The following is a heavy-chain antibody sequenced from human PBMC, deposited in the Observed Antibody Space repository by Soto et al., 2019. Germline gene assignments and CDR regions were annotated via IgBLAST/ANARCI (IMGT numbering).Heavy chain of an antibody. J-gene: IGHJ6*02. CDR2: IHAGNGNT. CDR3: SRGVSVSGTVSFYYNGLDV. CDR1: GYSFTSHA. V-gene: IGHV1-3*01. D-gene: IGHD6-13*01. Sequence: QVQLVQSGAEVKKPGASVKVSCNASGYSFTSHAIHWVRQAPGQRLEWMGWIHAGNGNTKYSQKFQGRVTITRDISASAAYVAVSSLISEDTAVYYCSRGVSVSGTVSFYYNGLDVWGQGTRVAVSS.